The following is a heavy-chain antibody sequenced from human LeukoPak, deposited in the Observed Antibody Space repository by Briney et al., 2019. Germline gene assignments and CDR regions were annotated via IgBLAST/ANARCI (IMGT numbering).Heavy chain of an antibody. CDR1: GYTFTGYY. CDR2: ITPNSGGT. J-gene: IGHJ3*02. D-gene: IGHD4-17*01. CDR3: ARDLIYGDYAFDI. V-gene: IGHV1-2*05. Sequence: ASVKVSCKASGYTFTGYYMHWVRQAPGQGLEWMGRITPNSGGTNYAQKFQGRVTMTRDTSISTAYMELSRLRSDDTVVYYCARDLIYGDYAFDIWGQGTMVTVSS.